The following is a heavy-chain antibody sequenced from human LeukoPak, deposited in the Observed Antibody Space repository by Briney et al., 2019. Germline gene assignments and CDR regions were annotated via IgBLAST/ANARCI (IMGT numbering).Heavy chain of an antibody. CDR3: ARDGENSGY. Sequence: PSETLSLTCTVSGYSISSGYYWGWIRQPPGKGLEWIGSIYHSGSTYYNPSPKSRVTISVDTSKNQFSLKLSSVTAADTAVYYCARDGENSGYWGQGTLVTVSS. D-gene: IGHD3-10*01. J-gene: IGHJ4*02. CDR2: IYHSGST. V-gene: IGHV4-38-2*02. CDR1: GYSISSGYY.